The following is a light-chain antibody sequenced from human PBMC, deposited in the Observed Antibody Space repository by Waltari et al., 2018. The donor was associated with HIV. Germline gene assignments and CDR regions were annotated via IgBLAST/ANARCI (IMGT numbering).Light chain of an antibody. CDR3: QQTYTIPQT. J-gene: IGKJ5*01. CDR2: GAS. CDR1: QNINNY. V-gene: IGKV1-39*01. Sequence: DMKMTQSPSSLSASVGNRVTITCRASQNINNYLNWYQQTPGKAPKLLIFGASNLQSGVPSRFSGSGSETDFTLTISSLPPEDLATYSCQQTYTIPQTFGQGTRLEIK.